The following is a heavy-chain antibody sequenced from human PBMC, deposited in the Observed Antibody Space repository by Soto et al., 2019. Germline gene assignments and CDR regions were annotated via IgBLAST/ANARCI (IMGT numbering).Heavy chain of an antibody. CDR2: ISGSGGST. D-gene: IGHD3-22*01. V-gene: IGHV3-23*01. Sequence: GGSLRLSCAASGFTFSSYAMGWVRQAPGKGLEWVSAISGSGGSTYYADSVKGRFTISRDNSKNTLYLQMNSLRAEDTAVYYCAKDSQATMIVVVPKDAFDIWGQGTMVTVSS. CDR3: AKDSQATMIVVVPKDAFDI. J-gene: IGHJ3*02. CDR1: GFTFSSYA.